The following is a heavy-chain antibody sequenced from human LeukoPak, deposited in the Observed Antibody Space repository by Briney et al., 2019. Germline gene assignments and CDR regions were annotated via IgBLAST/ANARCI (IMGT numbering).Heavy chain of an antibody. J-gene: IGHJ6*02. CDR2: IHHNGTR. CDR3: AAAPILRGEGGEHYKYGMDV. CDR1: VGSINSGNW. D-gene: IGHD2-2*02. Sequence: SGTLSLTCGVSVGSINSGNWWTWVRQSPGKGLEWIGEIHHNGTRNYNPSLKSRVTISADTFKHHFSLIVTSLTAADTAVYYCAAAPILRGEGGEHYKYGMDVWGQGTTVIVSS. V-gene: IGHV4/OR15-8*01.